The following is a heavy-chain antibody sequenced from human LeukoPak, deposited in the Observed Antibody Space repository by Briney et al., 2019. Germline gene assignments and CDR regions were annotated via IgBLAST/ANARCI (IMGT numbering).Heavy chain of an antibody. J-gene: IGHJ3*02. D-gene: IGHD5-12*01. Sequence: SVKVSCKASGGTFSTYGISWVRQAPGQGLEWTGRIIPRLSTSNYAQKFQGRVTITTDESTSTAYMELSSLRSEDTAVYYCARDPHSGYDRLFDAFDIWGQGTMVTVSS. CDR1: GGTFSTYG. CDR2: IIPRLSTS. CDR3: ARDPHSGYDRLFDAFDI. V-gene: IGHV1-69*11.